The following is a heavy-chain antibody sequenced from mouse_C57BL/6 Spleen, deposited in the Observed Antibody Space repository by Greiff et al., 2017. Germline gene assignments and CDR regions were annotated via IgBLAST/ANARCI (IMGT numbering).Heavy chain of an antibody. CDR1: GYTFTDYY. CDR3: ARTQATEAMDY. J-gene: IGHJ4*01. V-gene: IGHV1-76*01. D-gene: IGHD3-2*02. CDR2: IYPGSGNT. Sequence: VQLQESGAELVRPGASVKLSCKASGYTFTDYYINWVKQRPGQGLEWIARIYPGSGNTYYNEKFKGKATLTAEKSSSTAYMQLSSLTSEDSAVYFCARTQATEAMDYWGQGTSVTVSS.